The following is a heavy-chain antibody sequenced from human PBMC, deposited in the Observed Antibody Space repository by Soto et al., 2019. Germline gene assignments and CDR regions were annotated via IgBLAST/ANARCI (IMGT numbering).Heavy chain of an antibody. CDR2: ISHDGSNK. CDR3: AKDRRIVVTAIIDY. J-gene: IGHJ4*02. CDR1: GFTFSSYA. D-gene: IGHD2-21*02. Sequence: GGSLSLSCAASGFTFSSYAMHWVRQAPGKGLEWVAVISHDGSNKYYADSVKGRFTISRDNSKNTLYLQMNSLRAEDTAVYYCAKDRRIVVTAIIDYWGQGTLVTVSS. V-gene: IGHV3-30*04.